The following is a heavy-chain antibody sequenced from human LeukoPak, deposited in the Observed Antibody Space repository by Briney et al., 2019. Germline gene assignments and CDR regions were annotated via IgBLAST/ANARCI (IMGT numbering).Heavy chain of an antibody. Sequence: PGGSLRLSCAASGITFTNTWMSWVRQAPGKGLEWVGRIKSKTDGGTTDYAAPVKGRFTISRGDSKNTLYLQMNRLETEDTAMYYCTTTPQVHSGRDYWGQGTRVTVSS. D-gene: IGHD1-1*01. V-gene: IGHV3-15*01. CDR2: IKSKTDGGTT. J-gene: IGHJ4*02. CDR1: GITFTNTW. CDR3: TTTPQVHSGRDY.